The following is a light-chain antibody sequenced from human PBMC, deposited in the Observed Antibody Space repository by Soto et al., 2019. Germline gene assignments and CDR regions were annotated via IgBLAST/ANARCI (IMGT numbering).Light chain of an antibody. CDR2: DVS. V-gene: IGLV2-11*01. CDR1: SSDVGGYNY. CDR3: CSYAGSYTWV. J-gene: IGLJ3*02. Sequence: QSALTQPPSASGSPGQSVTISCTGTSSDVGGYNYVSWYQQHPGKAPQLVIYDVSQRPSGVPDRFAGSKSGSTASLTISGLQPEDEADYFCCSYAGSYTWVFGGGTKLTVL.